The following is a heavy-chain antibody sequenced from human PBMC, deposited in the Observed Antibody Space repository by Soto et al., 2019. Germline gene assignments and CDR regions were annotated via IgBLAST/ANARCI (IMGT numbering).Heavy chain of an antibody. Sequence: SETGRSPALSLVAPSRVTTGLGSGSPQGRDWSALHIYYSGSTNYNPSLKSRLTISVDTSNNQFSLKLTSVTAADTAFYYCATLNCIRGNCYNDYWGQGTQVNVSS. CDR1: VAPSRVTT. CDR2: YYSGST. CDR3: ATLNCIRGNCYNDY. J-gene: IGHJ4*02. D-gene: IGHD2-15*01. V-gene: IGHV4-59*01.